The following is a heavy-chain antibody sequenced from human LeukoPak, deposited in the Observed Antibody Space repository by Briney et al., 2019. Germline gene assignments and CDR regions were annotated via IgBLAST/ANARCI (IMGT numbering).Heavy chain of an antibody. CDR3: AKLLGYGDDSFDY. CDR1: GFTFSRYG. Sequence: GRSLRLSCAASGFTFSRYGMHWVRQAPGKGLEWVAVIWYDGSNKYYADSVKGRFTISRDNSKNTLYLQMNSLRAEDTAVYYCAKLLGYGDDSFDYWGQGTLVTVSS. CDR2: IWYDGSNK. D-gene: IGHD4-17*01. V-gene: IGHV3-33*06. J-gene: IGHJ4*02.